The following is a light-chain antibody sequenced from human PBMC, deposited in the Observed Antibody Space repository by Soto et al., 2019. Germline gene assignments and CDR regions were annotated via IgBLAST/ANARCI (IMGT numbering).Light chain of an antibody. CDR1: SSDVGGYNY. CDR3: SSYTSSSTTWV. V-gene: IGLV2-14*01. CDR2: EVS. Sequence: QSVLTQPASVAGSPGQSSTISCTGTSSDVGGYNYVSWYQQHPGKAPKLMIYEVSNRPSGVSNRVSGSKSGNTASLTISGLHAEDEAEYYCSSYTSSSTTWVFGVGTKLTVL. J-gene: IGLJ3*02.